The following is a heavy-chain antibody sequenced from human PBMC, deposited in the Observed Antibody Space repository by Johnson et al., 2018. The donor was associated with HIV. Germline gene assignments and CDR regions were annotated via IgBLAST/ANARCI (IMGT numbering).Heavy chain of an antibody. CDR3: ARVIMTVVGGDAFDI. J-gene: IGHJ3*02. D-gene: IGHD3-22*01. CDR2: ISYDGSSK. V-gene: IGHV3-30*03. Sequence: QELLVESGGGVVQPGRSLRLSCAASGFTFSSYGMHWVRQAPGKGLEWVAVISYDGSSKYYADSVKGRFTISRDKAKNSLYLQMKSLRAEDTALYHCARVIMTVVGGDAFDIWGQGTMVTVSS. CDR1: GFTFSSYG.